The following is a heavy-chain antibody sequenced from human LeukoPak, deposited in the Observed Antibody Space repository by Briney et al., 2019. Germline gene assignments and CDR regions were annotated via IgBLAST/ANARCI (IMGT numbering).Heavy chain of an antibody. CDR1: GGSISSSSYY. CDR3: ARHAIDSSGYYLDYFDY. D-gene: IGHD3-22*01. J-gene: IGHJ4*02. V-gene: IGHV4-39*01. CDR2: IYYSGST. Sequence: SETLSLTCTVPGGSISSSSYYWGWIRQPPGKGLEWIGSIYYSGSTYNNPSLKSRVTISVDTPKKFSLKLSSVTAADTAVYYCARHAIDSSGYYLDYFDYWGQGTLVTVSS.